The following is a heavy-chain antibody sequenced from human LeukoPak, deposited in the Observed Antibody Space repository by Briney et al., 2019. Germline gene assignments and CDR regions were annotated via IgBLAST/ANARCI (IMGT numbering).Heavy chain of an antibody. V-gene: IGHV1-8*01. CDR1: GYTLTSYD. Sequence: GASVKVSCKASGYTLTSYDINWVRQATGQGLEWMGWMNPNSGNTGYAQKFQGRVTMTRNTSISTAYMELSSLRSEDTAVYYCAIRPYSSGWYGGYGMDVWGQGTTVTVSS. CDR3: AIRPYSSGWYGGYGMDV. CDR2: MNPNSGNT. J-gene: IGHJ6*02. D-gene: IGHD6-19*01.